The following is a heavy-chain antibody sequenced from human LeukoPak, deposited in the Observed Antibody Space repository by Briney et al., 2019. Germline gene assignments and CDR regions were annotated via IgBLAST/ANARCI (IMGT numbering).Heavy chain of an antibody. V-gene: IGHV3-30*04. Sequence: PGGSLRLSCAASGFTFSSYAMHWVRQAPGKGLEWVAVISYDGSNKYYADSVKGRFTISRDNYKNTLYMQMNSLRAEDTSVYYCARRLSVVVIFSSFDYWGQGTLVTVSS. CDR1: GFTFSSYA. D-gene: IGHD3-22*01. CDR3: ARRLSVVVIFSSFDY. CDR2: ISYDGSNK. J-gene: IGHJ4*02.